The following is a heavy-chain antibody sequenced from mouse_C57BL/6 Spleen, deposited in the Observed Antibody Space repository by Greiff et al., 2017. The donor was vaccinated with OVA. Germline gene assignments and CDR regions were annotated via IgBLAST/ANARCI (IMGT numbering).Heavy chain of an antibody. CDR3: ARKGYDGYGYFDY. Sequence: LQESGPELVKPGASVKISCKASGYAFSSSWMNWVKQRPGKGLEWIGRIYPGDGDTNYNGKFKGKATLTADKSSSTAYMQLSSLTSEDSAVCFCARKGYDGYGYFDYWGQGTTLTVSS. CDR1: GYAFSSSW. V-gene: IGHV1-82*01. D-gene: IGHD2-3*01. CDR2: IYPGDGDT. J-gene: IGHJ2*01.